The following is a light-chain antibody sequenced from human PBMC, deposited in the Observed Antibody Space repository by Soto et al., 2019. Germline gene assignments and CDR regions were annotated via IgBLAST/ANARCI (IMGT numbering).Light chain of an antibody. Sequence: IVLTQSPGTLPLSPGERATLSCRASQSVRRNFLAWYQQKVGQAPRLLIYGASSRAAGIPDRFSGSGSGTYFTLTISRLEPEDFAVYYWQQFATTRSFGQGIKVEIK. CDR3: QQFATTRS. CDR2: GAS. CDR1: QSVRRNF. V-gene: IGKV3-20*01. J-gene: IGKJ1*01.